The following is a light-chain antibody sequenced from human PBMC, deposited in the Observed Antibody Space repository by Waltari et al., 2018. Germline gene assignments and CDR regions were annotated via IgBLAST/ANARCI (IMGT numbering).Light chain of an antibody. V-gene: IGKV3-11*01. CDR3: QQRSRGSIT. J-gene: IGKJ5*01. Sequence: EIVLTQSPATLSLSPGEIATLSCRASQSIGSYLVWYQQKPGQAPRLLIYGASNMATGIPARFSGSGSGTDFTLTISSLEPEDFAVYYCQQRSRGSITFGQGTRLEIK. CDR1: QSIGSY. CDR2: GAS.